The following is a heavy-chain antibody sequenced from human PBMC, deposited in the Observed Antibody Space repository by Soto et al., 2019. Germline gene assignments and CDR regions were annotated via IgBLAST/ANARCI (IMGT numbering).Heavy chain of an antibody. CDR1: GYTFTSYG. CDR3: ARSYRRSLAPAHRSAY. J-gene: IGHJ4*02. V-gene: IGHV1-18*01. D-gene: IGHD1-26*01. Sequence: ASVKVSCKASGYTFTSYGISWVRQAPGQGLEWMGWISAYNGNTNYAQKLQGRVTMTTDTSTSTAYMELSSLRSEATAVYYCARSYRRSLAPAHRSAYWGQGSLVPGSS. CDR2: ISAYNGNT.